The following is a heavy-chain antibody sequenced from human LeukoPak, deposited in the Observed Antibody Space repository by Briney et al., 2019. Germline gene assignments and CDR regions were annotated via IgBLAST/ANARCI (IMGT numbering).Heavy chain of an antibody. CDR2: MNPNSGGT. D-gene: IGHD7-27*01. J-gene: IGHJ6*02. Sequence: GASVKVSCKASGYTFTSYDINWVRQATGQGPEWMGWMNPNSGGTNYAQKFQGRVTMTRDTSISTAYMELSRLRSDDTAVYYCARVLGIAGFLGMDVWGQGTMVTVSS. CDR1: GYTFTSYD. CDR3: ARVLGIAGFLGMDV. V-gene: IGHV1-2*02.